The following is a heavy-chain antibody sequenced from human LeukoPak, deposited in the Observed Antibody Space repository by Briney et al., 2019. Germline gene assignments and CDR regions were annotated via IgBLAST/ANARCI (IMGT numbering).Heavy chain of an antibody. J-gene: IGHJ4*02. CDR1: GYTFTGYY. V-gene: IGHV1-2*02. D-gene: IGHD3-10*01. CDR2: INPNSGGT. CDR3: ARDDDYYYGSGVTY. Sequence: ASVKVSCTASGYTFTGYYMHWVRQAPGQGLEWMGWINPNSGGTNYAQKFQGRVTMTRDTSISTAYMELSRLRSDDTAVYFCARDDDYYYGSGVTYWSQGTLVTVSS.